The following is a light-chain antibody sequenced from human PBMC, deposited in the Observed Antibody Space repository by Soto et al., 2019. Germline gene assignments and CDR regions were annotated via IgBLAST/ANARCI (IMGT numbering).Light chain of an antibody. J-gene: IGKJ1*01. Sequence: EIVLTQSPATLSLSPGEIATLSCRASQSVSSCLAWYQQKPGQAPRLLIYDASNRATGIPARFSGSGSGTDFTLTISSLEPEDFGGYYGHPHRNWQPCTFGQWTKVEIK. CDR2: DAS. CDR3: HPHRNWQPCT. V-gene: IGKV3-11*01. CDR1: QSVSSC.